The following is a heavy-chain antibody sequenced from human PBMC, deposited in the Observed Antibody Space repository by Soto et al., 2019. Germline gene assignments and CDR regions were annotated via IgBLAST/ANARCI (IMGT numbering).Heavy chain of an antibody. V-gene: IGHV1-18*01. Sequence: ASVKVSCKASGYTFTSYGISWVRQAPGQGLEWMGWISAYNGNTNYAQKLQGRVTMTTDTSTSTAYMELRSLRSDDTAVYYCARGTIHPFLEWSKQPDYYYYMDVWGKGTTVTVSS. J-gene: IGHJ6*03. CDR2: ISAYNGNT. D-gene: IGHD3-3*02. CDR3: ARGTIHPFLEWSKQPDYYYYMDV. CDR1: GYTFTSYG.